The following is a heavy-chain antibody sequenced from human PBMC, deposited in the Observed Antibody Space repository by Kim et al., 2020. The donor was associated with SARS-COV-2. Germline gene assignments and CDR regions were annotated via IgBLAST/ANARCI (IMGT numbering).Heavy chain of an antibody. CDR3: AKEVGAIMAHYYYGMDV. D-gene: IGHD1-26*01. J-gene: IGHJ6*02. Sequence: GGSLRLSCAASGFTFDDYAMHWVRQAPGKGLEWVSLISGDGGSTYYADSVKGRFTISRDNSKNSLYLQMNSLRTEDTALYYCAKEVGAIMAHYYYGMDVWGQGTTVTVSS. CDR1: GFTFDDYA. CDR2: ISGDGGST. V-gene: IGHV3-43*02.